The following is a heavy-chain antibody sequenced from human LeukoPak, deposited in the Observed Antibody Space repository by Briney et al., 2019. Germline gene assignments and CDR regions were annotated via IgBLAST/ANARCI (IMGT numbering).Heavy chain of an antibody. D-gene: IGHD2-2*01. Sequence: KPSETLSLTCAVYGGSFSGYYRSWIRQPPGKGLEWIGEINHSGSTNYNPSLKSRVSISVDTSKNQFSLKLSSVTAADTAVYYCARGPDVVVPAAMFQPYYYYGMDVWGQGTTVTVSS. V-gene: IGHV4-34*01. J-gene: IGHJ6*02. CDR2: INHSGST. CDR1: GGSFSGYY. CDR3: ARGPDVVVPAAMFQPYYYYGMDV.